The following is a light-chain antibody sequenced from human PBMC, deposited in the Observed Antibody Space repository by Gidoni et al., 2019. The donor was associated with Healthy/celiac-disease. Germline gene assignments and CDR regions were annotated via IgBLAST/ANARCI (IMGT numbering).Light chain of an antibody. Sequence: DIQMTQSPSSLSAPVGDRVTITCRASQSISSYLNWYQQKPGKAPKLLIYAESSLQSGVPSRFSGSGSGTDFTLTISSLQPEDFATYYCQQSYSTPCTFGQGTKVEIK. V-gene: IGKV1-39*01. CDR2: AES. CDR3: QQSYSTPCT. J-gene: IGKJ1*01. CDR1: QSISSY.